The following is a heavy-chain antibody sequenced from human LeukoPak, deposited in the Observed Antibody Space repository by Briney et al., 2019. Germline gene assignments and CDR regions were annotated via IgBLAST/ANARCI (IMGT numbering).Heavy chain of an antibody. CDR2: ISGSGGST. D-gene: IGHD6-13*01. V-gene: IGHV3-23*01. CDR3: ARRIAAAATWGDDYYYYMDV. J-gene: IGHJ6*03. Sequence: GGSLRLSCAASGFTFSSYAMSWVRQAPGKGLEWVSAISGSGGSTYYADSVKGRSTISRDNSKNTLYLQMNSLRAEDTAVYYCARRIAAAATWGDDYYYYMDVWGKGNTVTVSS. CDR1: GFTFSSYA.